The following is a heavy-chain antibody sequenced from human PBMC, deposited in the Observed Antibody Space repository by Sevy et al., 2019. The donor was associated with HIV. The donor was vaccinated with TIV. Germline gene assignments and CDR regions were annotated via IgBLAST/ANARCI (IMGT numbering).Heavy chain of an antibody. J-gene: IGHJ4*02. CDR1: GFTFDDYT. D-gene: IGHD3-10*01. CDR2: IRWDAKKT. CDR3: AKDIPGYSGFDH. V-gene: IGHV3-43*01. Sequence: GGSLRLSCAASGFTFDDYTMHWVRQVPGKGLEWVSLIRWDAKKTDYADSVEGRFTVARDNRKNALYLQMNSLRSEDTALYFWAKDIPGYSGFDHWGQGTLVTVSS.